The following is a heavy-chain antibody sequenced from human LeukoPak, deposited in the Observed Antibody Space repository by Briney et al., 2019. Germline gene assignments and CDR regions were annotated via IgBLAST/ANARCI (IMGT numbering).Heavy chain of an antibody. CDR1: GGSISSYY. CDR3: ARHADGYNLDDAFDV. Sequence: SETLSLTCTVSGGSISSYYWSWIRQPPGKGLEWIGYIYYSGSTYYNPSLKSRVTISLDTSKNQVSLKLRSVAAADTAVYFCARHADGYNLDDAFDVWGQGARVTVSS. D-gene: IGHD5-24*01. CDR2: IYYSGST. J-gene: IGHJ3*01. V-gene: IGHV4-59*08.